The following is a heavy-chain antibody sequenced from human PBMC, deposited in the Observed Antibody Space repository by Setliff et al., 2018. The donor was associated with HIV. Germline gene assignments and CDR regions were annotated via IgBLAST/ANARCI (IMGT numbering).Heavy chain of an antibody. CDR3: ARDRAFMAARPSWFDP. Sequence: GGSLRLSCAASGFTFCTHWMSWIRQAPGKGLEWVAHIKQDGSESYYADSVKGRFTISRDNAKNSLILDMNSLKGDDTAVYYCARDRAFMAARPSWFDPWGQGTLVTVSS. CDR1: GFTFCTHW. V-gene: IGHV3-7*03. J-gene: IGHJ5*02. CDR2: IKQDGSES. D-gene: IGHD6-6*01.